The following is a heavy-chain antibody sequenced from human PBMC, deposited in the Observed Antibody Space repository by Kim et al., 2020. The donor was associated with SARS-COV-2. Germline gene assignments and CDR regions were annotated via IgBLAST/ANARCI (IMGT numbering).Heavy chain of an antibody. Sequence: TYNPSLRRRVTVTVDTSKDQFSLRLSYVTAADTAVYYCARGNQWLGFLDYWGQGTLVTVSS. J-gene: IGHJ4*02. CDR3: ARGNQWLGFLDY. D-gene: IGHD6-19*01. V-gene: IGHV4-59*09.